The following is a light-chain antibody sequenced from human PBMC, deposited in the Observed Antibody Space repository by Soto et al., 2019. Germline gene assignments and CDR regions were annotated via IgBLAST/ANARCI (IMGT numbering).Light chain of an antibody. Sequence: EIVLTQSPGTLSLSPGERATLSCRASQSISSTYLAWCQQKTGQAPRLLIFGASSRATGIPDRFSGSGSGTDFTLTISSLEPEDFAVYYCQQYGSSPRTFGQGTKVEIK. CDR2: GAS. V-gene: IGKV3-20*01. CDR1: QSISSTY. CDR3: QQYGSSPRT. J-gene: IGKJ1*01.